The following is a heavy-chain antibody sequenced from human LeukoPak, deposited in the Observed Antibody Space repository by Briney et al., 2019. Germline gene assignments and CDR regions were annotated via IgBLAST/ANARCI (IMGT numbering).Heavy chain of an antibody. Sequence: TGGSLRLSCAASGFTFSSYSMNWVRQAPGKGLEWLSHISSSGTGYYAGSVKGRFALSRDNAKNSLYLQMNSLRAEDTAVYYCARDHHRRLYDSQARNTFDIWGQGTMVTVSS. CDR3: ARDHHRRLYDSQARNTFDI. CDR1: GFTFSSYS. J-gene: IGHJ3*02. D-gene: IGHD3-22*01. CDR2: ISSSGTG. V-gene: IGHV3-48*01.